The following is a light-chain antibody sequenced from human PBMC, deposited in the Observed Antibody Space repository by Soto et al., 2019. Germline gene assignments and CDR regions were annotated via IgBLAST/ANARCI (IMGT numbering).Light chain of an antibody. CDR2: GVS. J-gene: IGKJ2*01. CDR3: QQYMSCPYT. V-gene: IGKV3-15*01. CDR1: QSLXSC. Sequence: EIAVTQSPCTLSSSLGDRVTLTCRASQSLXSCVAWYQGKPGQAPRLLXDGVSTIATGGPARLSGGGSGTEFTLTIDCLQSEYFAVYYCQQYMSCPYTFGQGTKVDIK.